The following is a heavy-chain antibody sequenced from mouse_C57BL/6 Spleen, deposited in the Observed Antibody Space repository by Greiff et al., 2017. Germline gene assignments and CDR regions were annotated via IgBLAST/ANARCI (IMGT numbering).Heavy chain of an antibody. CDR1: GYSITSGYY. V-gene: IGHV3-6*01. J-gene: IGHJ2*01. D-gene: IGHD4-1*01. Sequence: EVQLQESGPGLVKPSQSLSLTCSVTGYSITSGYYWNWIRQFPGNKLEWMGYISYDGSNNYNPSLKNRISITRDTSKNQFFLKLNSVTTEDTATYYCARVPPNGYFDYWGQGTTLTVSS. CDR3: ARVPPNGYFDY. CDR2: ISYDGSN.